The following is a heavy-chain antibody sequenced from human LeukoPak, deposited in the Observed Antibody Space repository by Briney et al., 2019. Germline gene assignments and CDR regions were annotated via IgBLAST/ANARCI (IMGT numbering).Heavy chain of an antibody. Sequence: SGPTLVKPTQTLTLTCTFSGFSLTTSGMCVSWIRQPPGKALEWHARIDWDEDKYFSTSLKTRLTISKDTSKNQVVLTMTNMDRVDTATYFCARMGCGSYPNYFDYWGQGTLVTVSS. J-gene: IGHJ4*02. CDR2: IDWDEDK. CDR3: ARMGCGSYPNYFDY. D-gene: IGHD1-26*01. CDR1: GFSLTTSGMC. V-gene: IGHV2-70*11.